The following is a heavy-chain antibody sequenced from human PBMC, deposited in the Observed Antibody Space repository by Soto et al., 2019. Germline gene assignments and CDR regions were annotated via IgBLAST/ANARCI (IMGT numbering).Heavy chain of an antibody. J-gene: IGHJ4*02. Sequence: QVQLVESGGGVVQPGRSLRLSCAASGFTFSSYGMHWVRQAPGKGLEWVAVISYDGSNKYYADSVKGRFTISRDNSKNTLYLQMNSLTAEDTAVYYCAKSPLSVTSSYCFAYWGQGTLVTVSS. CDR2: ISYDGSNK. V-gene: IGHV3-30*18. CDR3: AKSPLSVTSSYCFAY. D-gene: IGHD4-17*01. CDR1: GFTFSSYG.